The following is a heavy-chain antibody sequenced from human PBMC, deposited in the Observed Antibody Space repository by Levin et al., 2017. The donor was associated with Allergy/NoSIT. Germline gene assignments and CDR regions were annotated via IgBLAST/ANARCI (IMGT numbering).Heavy chain of an antibody. Sequence: GGSLRLSCAASGFTFSNYGMHWVRQAPGKGLEWVAVILYDGSNKNYADSVKGRFTISRDNPKNTLYLQMNSLRAEDTAVYYCAKDRVGTTTRGSPLDIWGQGTMVTVSS. CDR3: AKDRVGTTTRGSPLDI. CDR2: ILYDGSNK. D-gene: IGHD1-26*01. V-gene: IGHV3-30*18. CDR1: GFTFSNYG. J-gene: IGHJ3*02.